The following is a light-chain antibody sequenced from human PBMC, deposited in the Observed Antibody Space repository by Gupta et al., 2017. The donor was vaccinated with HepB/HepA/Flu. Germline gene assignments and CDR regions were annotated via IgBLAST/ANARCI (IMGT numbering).Light chain of an antibody. CDR1: SGSVSTNYY. CDR2: STN. Sequence: QTVVTQEPSFSVSPGGTVILTCGLSSGSVSTNYYPSWYQQTPGQAPRTLIYSTNTRSSGVPDRFSGSILGNKAALTITGAQADDESDYYCVLYMGSGIWVFGGGTKLTVL. V-gene: IGLV8-61*01. J-gene: IGLJ3*02. CDR3: VLYMGSGIWV.